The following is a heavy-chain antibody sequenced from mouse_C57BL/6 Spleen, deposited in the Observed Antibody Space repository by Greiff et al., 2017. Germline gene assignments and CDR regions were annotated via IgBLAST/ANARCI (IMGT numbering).Heavy chain of an antibody. J-gene: IGHJ2*01. CDR2: IYPGNSDT. D-gene: IGHD1-1*01. Sequence: EVQLVESGTVLARPGASVKMSCKTSGYTFTSYWMHWVKQRPGQGLEWIGAIYPGNSDTSYNQKFKGKAKLTAVTSASTAYMELSSLTNEDSAVYYCTRERYYYGSSPYSFDYWGQGTTLTVSS. CDR1: GYTFTSYW. CDR3: TRERYYYGSSPYSFDY. V-gene: IGHV1-5*01.